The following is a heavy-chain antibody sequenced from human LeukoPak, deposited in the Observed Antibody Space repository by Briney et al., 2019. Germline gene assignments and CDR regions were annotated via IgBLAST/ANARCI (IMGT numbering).Heavy chain of an antibody. CDR3: ASGGALIATLAY. CDR1: GGSISSGDYY. CDR2: IYYGGNA. J-gene: IGHJ4*02. V-gene: IGHV4-31*03. Sequence: SETLSLTCTVSGGSISSGDYYWSWIRQHPGKGLEWIGYIYYGGNAYYNPSLKSRVTISLDTFQNKFSLKLSSVTAADTAVYYCASGGALIATLAYWGQGTLVTVSS. D-gene: IGHD2-21*01.